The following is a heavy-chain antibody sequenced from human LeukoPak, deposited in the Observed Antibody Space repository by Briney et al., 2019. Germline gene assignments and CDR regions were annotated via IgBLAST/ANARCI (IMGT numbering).Heavy chain of an antibody. D-gene: IGHD2-15*01. CDR3: AKGPFCSGGTCQPFDS. CDR1: GFTFSSYT. Sequence: PGGSLRLSCAASGFTFSSYTMTWVRQAPGTGLEWVSGISGSGFGTYYADSVKGRFTISRDNSKNTLYLQMNILRAEDTAVYYCAKGPFCSGGTCQPFDSWGQGTLVTVSS. J-gene: IGHJ4*02. V-gene: IGHV3-23*01. CDR2: ISGSGFGT.